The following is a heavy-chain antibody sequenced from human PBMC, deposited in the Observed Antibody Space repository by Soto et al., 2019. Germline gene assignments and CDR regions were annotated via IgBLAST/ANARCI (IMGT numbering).Heavy chain of an antibody. J-gene: IGHJ6*02. CDR2: ISYDGSNK. V-gene: IGHV3-30-3*01. Sequence: GSLSLSCAASVFTFSSYAMHWGRQAPGKGLEWVAVISYDGSNKYYADSVKGRFTISRDNSKNTLNLQMDSLRAEDTAVYYCEREMPPPEHYSYGMDVWGQGTTVTVSS. D-gene: IGHD2-2*01. CDR3: EREMPPPEHYSYGMDV. CDR1: VFTFSSYA.